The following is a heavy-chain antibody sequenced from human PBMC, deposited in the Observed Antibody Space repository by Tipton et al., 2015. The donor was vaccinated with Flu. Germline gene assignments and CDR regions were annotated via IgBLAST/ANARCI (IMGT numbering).Heavy chain of an antibody. CDR3: ARAVTSSTLARPIGWFDP. CDR2: INPNSGDT. J-gene: IGHJ5*02. V-gene: IGHV1-2*06. CDR1: GYTFTGYY. D-gene: IGHD6-6*01. Sequence: VQLVQSGAEVKKPGASVKVSCKASGYTFTGYYMHWVRQVPGQGLEWMGRINPNSGDTKYAQKFQGRVTMTRDMSISTAYMELTRLTSDDTAVYYCARAVTSSTLARPIGWFDPWGQGTLVTVSS.